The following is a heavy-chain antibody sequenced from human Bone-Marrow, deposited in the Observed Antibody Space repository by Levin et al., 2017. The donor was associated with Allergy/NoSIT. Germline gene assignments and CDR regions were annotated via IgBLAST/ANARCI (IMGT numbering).Heavy chain of an antibody. J-gene: IGHJ5*02. CDR3: ARELRYNWDSAHNWFDP. CDR1: GGTFNSYA. D-gene: IGHD1-7*01. V-gene: IGHV1-69*13. CDR2: IIPFFGTA. Sequence: SVKVSCKASGGTFNSYAFTWVRQAPGQGLEWVGGIIPFFGTANYAQKFQGRVTITADESTSTVYMELISLRSEDTGVYYCARELRYNWDSAHNWFDPWGQGTLVTVSS.